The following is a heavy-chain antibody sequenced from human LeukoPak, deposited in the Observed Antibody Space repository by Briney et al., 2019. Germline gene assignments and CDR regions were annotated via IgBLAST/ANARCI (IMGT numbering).Heavy chain of an antibody. CDR3: ARVKSYYYDTSDKDAFDI. Sequence: ASVKVSCKASGYTFTGYYMHWVRQAPGQGLEWMGIINPRGGSTSYTQKLQGRVTMTRDTSTSTVYMELSSLRSEDTAVYYCARVKSYYYDTSDKDAFDIWGQGTMVTVSS. D-gene: IGHD3-22*01. J-gene: IGHJ3*02. V-gene: IGHV1-46*01. CDR2: INPRGGST. CDR1: GYTFTGYY.